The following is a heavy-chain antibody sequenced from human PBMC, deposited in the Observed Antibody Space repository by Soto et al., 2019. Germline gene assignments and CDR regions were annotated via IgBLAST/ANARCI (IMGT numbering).Heavy chain of an antibody. V-gene: IGHV1-69*12. D-gene: IGHD2-2*01. CDR2: IIPIFGTA. J-gene: IGHJ6*01. CDR3: ASSRCCISTSCPPSSFGYYYYGMDV. Sequence: QVQLVQSGAEVKKPGSSVKVSCKASGGTFSSYAISWVRQAPGQGLEWMGGIIPIFGTANYAQKFQGRVTITADESTSTADIELSSLRSEDTAVDYGASSRCCISTSCPPSSFGYYYYGMDVW. CDR1: GGTFSSYA.